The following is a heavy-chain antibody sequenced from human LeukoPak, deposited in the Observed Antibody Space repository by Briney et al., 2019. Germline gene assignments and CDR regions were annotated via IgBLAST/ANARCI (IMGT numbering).Heavy chain of an antibody. CDR3: ARASTDYDILTGLNWFDP. CDR1: GYTFTVYY. J-gene: IGHJ5*02. Sequence: ASVTVSFKASGYTFTVYYMHWVRQAPGRGREWMGWINPNSGGTNYAQKFQGRVTMTRDTSISTAYMELSRLRSDDTAVYYCARASTDYDILTGLNWFDPWGQGTLVTVSS. V-gene: IGHV1-2*02. D-gene: IGHD3-9*01. CDR2: INPNSGGT.